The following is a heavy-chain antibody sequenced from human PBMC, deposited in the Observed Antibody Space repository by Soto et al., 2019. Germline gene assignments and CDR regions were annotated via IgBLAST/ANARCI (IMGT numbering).Heavy chain of an antibody. J-gene: IGHJ4*02. CDR1: GFKFSAYA. CDR2: ISTSGNTT. CDR3: AKSPQRVFAYFDI. V-gene: IGHV3-23*01. D-gene: IGHD3-3*01. Sequence: QLLESGGALIQPGGSLRVSCVASGFKFSAYAMTWLRQSPGQGLQWVSSISTSGNTTFYADSVKGRFTISRDNSRNTLYLQMRSLSAEDTARYFCAKSPQRVFAYFDIWGQGSLFTVSS.